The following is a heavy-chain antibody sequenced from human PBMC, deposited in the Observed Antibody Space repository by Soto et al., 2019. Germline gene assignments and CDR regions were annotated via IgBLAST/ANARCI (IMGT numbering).Heavy chain of an antibody. Sequence: QAGGSLRLSCAASGFTFCSYSMNWVRQAPGKGLEWVSTLSGSGSRTYYADSVKGRFTIPRDNSNNNTLHLQMNSLTTEDTAVYYCARLPHFDLWSGYPNWFDPWGQGTLVTVSS. J-gene: IGHJ5*02. CDR2: LSGSGSRT. CDR1: GFTFCSYS. CDR3: ARLPHFDLWSGYPNWFDP. D-gene: IGHD3-3*01. V-gene: IGHV3-23*01.